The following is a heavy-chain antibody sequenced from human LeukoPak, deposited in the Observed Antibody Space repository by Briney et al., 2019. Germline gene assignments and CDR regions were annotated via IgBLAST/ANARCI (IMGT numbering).Heavy chain of an antibody. V-gene: IGHV4-39*07. CDR1: GGSISTSSYY. D-gene: IGHD3-10*01. J-gene: IGHJ3*02. Sequence: SETLSLTCTVSGGSISTSSYYWGWVRQPPGKGLEWIGNNSPSLKSRVTISLDTSRNQFSLKLDSVTAADTAVYYCAKSNGYGLVDIWGQGTMVTVSS. CDR3: AKSNGYGLVDI.